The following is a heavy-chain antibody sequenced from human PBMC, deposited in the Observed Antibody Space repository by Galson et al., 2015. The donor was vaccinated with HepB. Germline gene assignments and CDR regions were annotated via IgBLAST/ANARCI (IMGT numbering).Heavy chain of an antibody. CDR2: ISGSGGST. CDR3: ARIGYSSSSLDY. Sequence: LRLSCAASGFTFSSYWMSWVRQAPGKGLEWVSAISGSGGSTYYADSVKGRFTISRDNSKNTLYLQMNSLRAEDTAVYYCARIGYSSSSLDYWGQGTLVTVSS. J-gene: IGHJ4*02. V-gene: IGHV3-23*01. CDR1: GFTFSSYW. D-gene: IGHD6-13*01.